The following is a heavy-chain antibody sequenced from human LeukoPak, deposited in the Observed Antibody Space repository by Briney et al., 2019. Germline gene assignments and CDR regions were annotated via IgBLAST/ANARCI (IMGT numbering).Heavy chain of an antibody. Sequence: QTGGSLRLSCAASGFTFRSHGMHWVRQAPGKGLEWVAFIWYDGSNKYYTDSVKGRSTISRDNSKNTLYLQMNSLRAEDTAVYYCAGDRATSYFDYWGQGALVTISS. CDR1: GFTFRSHG. J-gene: IGHJ4*02. D-gene: IGHD1-26*01. CDR2: IWYDGSNK. CDR3: AGDRATSYFDY. V-gene: IGHV3-33*01.